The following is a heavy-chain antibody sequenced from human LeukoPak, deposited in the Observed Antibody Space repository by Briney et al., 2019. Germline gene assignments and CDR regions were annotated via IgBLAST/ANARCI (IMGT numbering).Heavy chain of an antibody. CDR1: GGSIRNYY. V-gene: IGHV4-59*01. D-gene: IGHD6-6*01. CDR2: IYYSGST. CDR3: ARRTDSGSWYFDL. J-gene: IGHJ2*01. Sequence: SETLSLTCTVSGGSIRNYYWSWIRQPPGMGLEWIGNIYYSGSTNYNPSLKSRVTISVGTSKNQFSLNLSSVTAADTAVYYCARRTDSGSWYFDLWGRGTLVTVSS.